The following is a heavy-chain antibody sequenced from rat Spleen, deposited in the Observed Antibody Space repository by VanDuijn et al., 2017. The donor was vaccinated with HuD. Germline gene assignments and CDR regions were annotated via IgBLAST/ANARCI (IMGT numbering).Heavy chain of an antibody. CDR1: GFTFSNYG. Sequence: EVQLVESDGGLVQPGRSLKLSCVASGFTFSNYGMAWVRQAPTKGLEWVATIRYDGNNTYYRDSVKGRFTVSRDNAKSTLYLQMDSLRSEDTATYYCATNYPYYIMDAWGQGASVTVSS. V-gene: IGHV5-29*01. D-gene: IGHD1-4*01. J-gene: IGHJ4*01. CDR3: ATNYPYYIMDA. CDR2: IRYDGNNT.